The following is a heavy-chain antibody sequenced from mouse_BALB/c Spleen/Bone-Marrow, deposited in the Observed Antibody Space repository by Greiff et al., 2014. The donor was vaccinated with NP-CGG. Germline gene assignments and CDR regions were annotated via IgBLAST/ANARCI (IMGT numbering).Heavy chain of an antibody. CDR1: GFNIKDTY. D-gene: IGHD2-4*01. CDR2: IDPADGNT. J-gene: IGHJ1*01. CDR3: ANYDYGWYFDV. Sequence: VQLQQSGAELVKPGASVKLSCTASGFNIKDTYMHWVKQRPEQGLEWIGRIDPADGNTKYDPKFQGKAIITADTSSNTAYLQLSSLTSEDTAVYYCANYDYGWYFDVWGAGTTVTVSS. V-gene: IGHV14-3*02.